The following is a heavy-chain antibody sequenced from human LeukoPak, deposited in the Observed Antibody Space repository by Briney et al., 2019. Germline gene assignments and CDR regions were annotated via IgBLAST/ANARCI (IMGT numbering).Heavy chain of an antibody. D-gene: IGHD3-22*01. CDR3: AKDYDSSGWAAFDI. V-gene: IGHV3-30*04. CDR2: ISYDGSNK. J-gene: IGHJ3*02. CDR1: GFTFRTYS. Sequence: PGRSLRLSCAASGFTFRTYSMHWVRQAPGKGLEWVAVISYDGSNKYFADSVKGRFTISRDNSKNTLYLQMNSLRAEDTAVYYCAKDYDSSGWAAFDIWGQGTMVTVSS.